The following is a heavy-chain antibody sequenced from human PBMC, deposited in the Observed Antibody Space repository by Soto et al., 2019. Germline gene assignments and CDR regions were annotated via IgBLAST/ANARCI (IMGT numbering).Heavy chain of an antibody. D-gene: IGHD1-7*01. V-gene: IGHV4-31*03. CDR2: IYSSGST. CDR3: AGVFGITGTARFDY. J-gene: IGHJ4*02. Sequence: QVQLQDSGPGLVKPSQTLSLTCTVSGDSISSGGYYWSWIRQHPGKGLACIAYIYSSGSTYYNPSLKSRVTISVDTSKSQFSLKLSSVTAADTAVSYCAGVFGITGTARFDYWGQGTLVTVSS. CDR1: GDSISSGGYY.